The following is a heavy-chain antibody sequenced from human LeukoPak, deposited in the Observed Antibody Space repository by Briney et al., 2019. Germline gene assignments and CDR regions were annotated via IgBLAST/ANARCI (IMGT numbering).Heavy chain of an antibody. V-gene: IGHV3-7*01. Sequence: GGSLRLSCAASGFTFSRYWLSWVRQAPGKGLEWVANIKQDGSEKEHVDSVKGRFTISRDNAKNSLYLQLNSLRVEDTAAYYCAGGSGWLIEVYWGQGTLVTVSS. CDR3: AGGSGWLIEVY. CDR2: IKQDGSEK. CDR1: GFTFSRYW. J-gene: IGHJ4*02. D-gene: IGHD6-19*01.